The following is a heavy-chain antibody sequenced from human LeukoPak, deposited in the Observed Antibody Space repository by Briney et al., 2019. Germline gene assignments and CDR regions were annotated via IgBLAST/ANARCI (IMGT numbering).Heavy chain of an antibody. CDR1: GFTFSSYG. J-gene: IGHJ4*02. D-gene: IGHD1-26*01. Sequence: LPGGSLRLSCAASGFTFSSYGMHWVRQAPGKGLEWVAVISYDGSNKYYADSVKGRFTISRDNSKSTLYLQMNSLRAEDTAVYYCAKDRSLFIVGATGLDYWGQGTLVTVSS. CDR2: ISYDGSNK. V-gene: IGHV3-30*18. CDR3: AKDRSLFIVGATGLDY.